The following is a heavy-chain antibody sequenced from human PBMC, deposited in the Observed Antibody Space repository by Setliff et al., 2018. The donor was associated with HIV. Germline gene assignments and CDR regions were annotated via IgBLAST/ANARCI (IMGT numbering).Heavy chain of an antibody. D-gene: IGHD3-16*02. CDR3: AKVFWGSYPTPDAFDI. V-gene: IGHV3-23*01. CDR2: ISGSGATT. Sequence: GGSLRLSCVVSGFTFRTFGMSWVRQAPGKGLEWVSGISGSGATTFYADSAKGRCTISRDNSKNTLHLQLNSLRAEDTAVYYCAKVFWGSYPTPDAFDIWSQGTMVTVSS. J-gene: IGHJ3*02. CDR1: GFTFRTFG.